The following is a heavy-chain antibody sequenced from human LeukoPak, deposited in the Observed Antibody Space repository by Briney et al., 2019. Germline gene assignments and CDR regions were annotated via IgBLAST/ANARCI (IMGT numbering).Heavy chain of an antibody. CDR1: GFTFSAYW. D-gene: IGHD3-3*01. Sequence: GGSLGLSCVASGFTFSAYWMIWVRQAPGEGLEWVADINQDGSDKYFVDSVKGRFTISRDNAKNSLYLQMNSLRAEDTAVYYCARLKFNLEYSYYMDVWGKGTTVTVSS. CDR2: INQDGSDK. V-gene: IGHV3-7*01. J-gene: IGHJ6*03. CDR3: ARLKFNLEYSYYMDV.